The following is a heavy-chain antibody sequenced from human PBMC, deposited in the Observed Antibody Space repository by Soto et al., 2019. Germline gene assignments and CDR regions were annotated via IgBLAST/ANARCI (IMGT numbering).Heavy chain of an antibody. D-gene: IGHD3-10*01. V-gene: IGHV1-3*01. CDR1: GYSFSSYV. J-gene: IGHJ4*02. CDR2: IHAGTGGT. Sequence: QVHLVQSGAEVKKPGASVKVSCKASGYSFSSYVLRWVRQAPGERPEWMGWIHAGTGGTKYSQVFQGRVAMTRDTSATTAYIELNSLRSEDTAVYFCARGPYGSGGSELDHWGQGTLVTVSS. CDR3: ARGPYGSGGSELDH.